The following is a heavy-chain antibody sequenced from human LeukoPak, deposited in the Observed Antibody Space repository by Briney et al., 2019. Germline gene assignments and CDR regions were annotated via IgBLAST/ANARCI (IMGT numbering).Heavy chain of an antibody. V-gene: IGHV3-7*04. CDR2: INEDGSQK. J-gene: IGHJ6*02. CDR1: GLTFSSYW. Sequence: QPGGSLRLFCAASGLTFSSYWMSWVRQAPGKGLEWVADINEDGSQKDYVDSVKGRFTISRDNAKNSLYLQMNSLRAEDTALYYCVRGVDVWGQGTTVAVSS. CDR3: VRGVDV.